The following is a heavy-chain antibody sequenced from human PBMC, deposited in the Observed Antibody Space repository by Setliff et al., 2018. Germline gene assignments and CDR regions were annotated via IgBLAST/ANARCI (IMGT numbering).Heavy chain of an antibody. V-gene: IGHV3-66*01. CDR2: IYAAGAT. CDR3: STGRMWLPVGDY. CDR1: GFTLTSNY. D-gene: IGHD6-19*01. Sequence: GGSLRLSCSTSGFTLTSNYMNWVRQAPGKGLEWVSSIYAAGATFYADSVRGRFTISRDTYRNTVSLQMNDVRAEDTAVYYCSTGRMWLPVGDYWGQGVQVTVSS. J-gene: IGHJ4*02.